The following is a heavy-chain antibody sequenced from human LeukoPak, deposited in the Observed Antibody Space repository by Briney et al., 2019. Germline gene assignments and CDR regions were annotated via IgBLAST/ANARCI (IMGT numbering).Heavy chain of an antibody. CDR2: FDPEDGET. CDR1: GYTLTELS. V-gene: IGHV1-24*01. Sequence: ASVKVSCKVSGYTLTELSMHWVRQAPGKGLEWMGGFDPEDGETIYAQKSQGRVTMTEGTSTDTAYMELSSLRSEDTAVYYCATVGVVVPAARVRWWFDPWGQGTLVTVSS. J-gene: IGHJ5*02. D-gene: IGHD2-2*01. CDR3: ATVGVVVPAARVRWWFDP.